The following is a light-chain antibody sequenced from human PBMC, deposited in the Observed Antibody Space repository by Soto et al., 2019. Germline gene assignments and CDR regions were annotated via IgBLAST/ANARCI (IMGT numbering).Light chain of an antibody. CDR1: SSGVGGYNY. Sequence: QSALTQPASVSGSPGQSITISCTGTSSGVGGYNYVAWYQQHPDKAPKLMIYEVTNRPSGVSNRFSGSKSGNTASLTISGLQAEDEADYYCSSYTSSNTGVFGTGTKLTVL. V-gene: IGLV2-14*01. CDR2: EVT. J-gene: IGLJ1*01. CDR3: SSYTSSNTGV.